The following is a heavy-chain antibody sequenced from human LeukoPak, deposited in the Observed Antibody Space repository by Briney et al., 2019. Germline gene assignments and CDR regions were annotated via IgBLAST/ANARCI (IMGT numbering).Heavy chain of an antibody. CDR3: ARGPTRGYSYDSGY. J-gene: IGHJ4*02. CDR1: GFTFSSYA. V-gene: IGHV4-34*01. Sequence: GSLRLSCAASGFTFSSYAMSWIRQPPGKGLEWIGEINHSGSTNYNPSLESRVTISVDTSKNQFSLKLSSVTAADTAVYYCARGPTRGYSYDSGYWGQGTLVTVSS. D-gene: IGHD5-18*01. CDR2: INHSGST.